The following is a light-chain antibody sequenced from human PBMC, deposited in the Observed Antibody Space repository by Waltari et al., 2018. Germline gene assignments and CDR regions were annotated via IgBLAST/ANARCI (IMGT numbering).Light chain of an antibody. CDR2: SND. J-gene: IGLJ3*02. V-gene: IGLV1-44*01. Sequence: QSVLTQQPSQSGTPGQRVTMSCSGIRSNNGSYSVNWYQQLPGKAPRLLMHSNDQRPSGVPGRFAASKSGTSASLDISGLQSEDEGDYYCAAWDDSLSGAWVFGGGTKLTVL. CDR1: RSNNGSYS. CDR3: AAWDDSLSGAWV.